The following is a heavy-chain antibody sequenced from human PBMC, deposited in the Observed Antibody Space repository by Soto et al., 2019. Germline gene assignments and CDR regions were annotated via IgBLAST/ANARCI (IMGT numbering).Heavy chain of an antibody. J-gene: IGHJ4*02. CDR1: GGSVSSGSYY. V-gene: IGHV4-61*01. CDR2: IYYSGST. D-gene: IGHD3-22*01. Sequence: PWETLSLTCTVSGGSVSSGSYYWSWIRQPPGKGLEWIGYIYYSGSTNYNPSLKSRVTISVDTSKNQFSLKLSSVTAADTAVYYCARFDYYDSSGYWSIDYWGQGTLVTVSS. CDR3: ARFDYYDSSGYWSIDY.